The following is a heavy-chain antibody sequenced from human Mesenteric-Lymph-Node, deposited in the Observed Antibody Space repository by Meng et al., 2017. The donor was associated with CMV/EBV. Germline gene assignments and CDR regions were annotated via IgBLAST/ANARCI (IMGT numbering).Heavy chain of an antibody. V-gene: IGHV3-66*02. J-gene: IGHJ6*02. CDR3: ARDLGYPRYGMDV. CDR1: GFTFTNAW. D-gene: IGHD2-15*01. CDR2: IYSGGST. Sequence: GGSLRLSCAASGFTFTNAWMNWVRQAPGKGLEWVSVIYSGGSTYYADSVKGRFTISRDNSKNTLYLQMNSLRAEDTAVYYCARDLGYPRYGMDVWGQGTTVTVSS.